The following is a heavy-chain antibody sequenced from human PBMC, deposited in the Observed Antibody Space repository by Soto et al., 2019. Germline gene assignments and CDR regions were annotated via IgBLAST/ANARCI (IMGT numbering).Heavy chain of an antibody. Sequence: QDQLVQSGAEVKKPGSSVKVSCKASGGTFSSHTFSWVRQAPGQGLEWMGRIIPALGTATYAQKFQGRATITADEPATTVYMELNSLRSAETAVYYCARPYFGDYWYFDLWGRGTLVTVSS. CDR3: ARPYFGDYWYFDL. D-gene: IGHD4-17*01. V-gene: IGHV1-69*08. CDR2: IIPALGTA. CDR1: GGTFSSHT. J-gene: IGHJ2*01.